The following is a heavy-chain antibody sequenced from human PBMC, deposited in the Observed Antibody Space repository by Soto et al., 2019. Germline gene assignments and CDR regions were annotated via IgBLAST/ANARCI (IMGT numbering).Heavy chain of an antibody. CDR3: ARGSEDTAMVNYNWFDP. Sequence: GGSLRLSCAASGFTFSDYYMSWIRQAPGKGLEWVSYISSSGSTIYYADSVKGRFTISRDNAKNSLYLQMNSLRAEDTAVYYCARGSEDTAMVNYNWFDPWGQGTLVTVSS. CDR1: GFTFSDYY. J-gene: IGHJ5*02. V-gene: IGHV3-11*01. CDR2: ISSSGSTI. D-gene: IGHD5-18*01.